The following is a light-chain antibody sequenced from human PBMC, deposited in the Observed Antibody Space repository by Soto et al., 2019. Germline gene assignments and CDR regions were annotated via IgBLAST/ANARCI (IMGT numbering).Light chain of an antibody. CDR2: GAS. J-gene: IGKJ1*01. CDR1: QSVSRN. V-gene: IGKV3-15*01. CDR3: QKYNEWPRT. Sequence: EIVMTQSPATLSVSPGERATLSCRASQSVSRNLAWYQQKPGQAPRLLIYGASPRASTIPDRFSGSGSGTEFTLTISSLQSEDFAVYYCQKYNEWPRTFGQGTRVEFK.